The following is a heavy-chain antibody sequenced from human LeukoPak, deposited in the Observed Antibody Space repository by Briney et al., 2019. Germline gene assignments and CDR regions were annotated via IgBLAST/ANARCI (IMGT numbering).Heavy chain of an antibody. CDR1: GGSISSGGYC. D-gene: IGHD3-22*01. J-gene: IGHJ4*02. CDR3: ARGGYYDSSGYYAFYFDY. CDR2: IYHSGST. Sequence: SEKRSLSCAVSGGSISSGGYCWSWIRQPPGKGLEWIGYIYHSGSTYYNPSLKSRVTISVDRSKNQFSLKLSSVTAADTAVYYCARGGYYDSSGYYAFYFDYWGQGTLVTASS. V-gene: IGHV4-30-2*01.